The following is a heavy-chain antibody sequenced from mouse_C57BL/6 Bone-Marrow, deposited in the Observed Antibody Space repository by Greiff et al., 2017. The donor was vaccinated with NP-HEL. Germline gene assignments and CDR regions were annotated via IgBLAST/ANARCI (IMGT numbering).Heavy chain of an antibody. J-gene: IGHJ1*03. CDR3: ARDYYGSSWYFDV. CDR1: GYAFSSSW. D-gene: IGHD1-1*01. V-gene: IGHV1-82*01. Sequence: QVQLQQSGPELVKPGASVKISCKASGYAFSSSWMNWVKQRPGKGLEWIGRIYPGDGDTNYNGKFKGKATLTADKASSTAYMQRSSLTSEDAAVYFCARDYYGSSWYFDVWGTGTTVTVSS. CDR2: IYPGDGDT.